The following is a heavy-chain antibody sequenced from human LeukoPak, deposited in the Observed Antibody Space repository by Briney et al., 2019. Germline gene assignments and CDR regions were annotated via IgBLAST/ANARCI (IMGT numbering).Heavy chain of an antibody. CDR3: ARGTGRGGYNFEN. V-gene: IGHV3-30-3*01. CDR2: ISYNGGNE. Sequence: GGSLRLSCAASGFTFSSWAMHWVRQAPGKGLEWVTMISYNGGNEYYADSVKGRFTISRDNSKNTVYLQMNSLRPEDTAVYFCARGTGRGGYNFENWGQGTLVTVSS. CDR1: GFTFSSWA. J-gene: IGHJ4*02. D-gene: IGHD3-16*01.